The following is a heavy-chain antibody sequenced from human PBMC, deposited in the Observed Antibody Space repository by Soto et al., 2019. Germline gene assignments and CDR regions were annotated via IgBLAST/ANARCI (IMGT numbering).Heavy chain of an antibody. D-gene: IGHD5-12*01. CDR1: GFTFSSYW. Sequence: PGGSLRLSCAASGFTFSSYWMSWVRQAPGKGLEWVANIKQDGSEKYYVDSVKGRFTISRDNAKNPLHLQMNSLRAEDTAVYYCARGYSGYDFYYFDYWGQGTLVTVSS. V-gene: IGHV3-7*05. CDR2: IKQDGSEK. CDR3: ARGYSGYDFYYFDY. J-gene: IGHJ4*02.